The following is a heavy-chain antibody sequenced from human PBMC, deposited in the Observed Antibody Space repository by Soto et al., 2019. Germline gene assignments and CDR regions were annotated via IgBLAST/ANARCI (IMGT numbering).Heavy chain of an antibody. V-gene: IGHV4-61*05. CDR1: GGSISSSSYH. CDR3: ARRYGYYFDY. J-gene: IGHJ4*02. Sequence: SETLSLTCTVSGGSISSSSYHWSWIRQPPGKGLEWIGYIYYSGSTNYNPSLKSRVTISVDTSKNQLSLKLSSVTAADTAVYYCARRYGYYFDYWGQGTLVTVSS. CDR2: IYYSGST. D-gene: IGHD3-9*01.